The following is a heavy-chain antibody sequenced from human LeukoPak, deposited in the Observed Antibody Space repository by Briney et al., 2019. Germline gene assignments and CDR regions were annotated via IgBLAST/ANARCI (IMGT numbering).Heavy chain of an antibody. Sequence: GGSLTLSCAASGFTFSSYHMSWVRQATGKGLEWVSIISTDSTYTFYAHSVKGRFTISRDNSKDTLYLQMSSLRVEDTAVYFCAKGEGYCGGGTCYRYFDSWGQGTLVTVSS. V-gene: IGHV3-23*01. CDR1: GFTFSSYH. J-gene: IGHJ4*02. CDR2: ISTDSTYT. D-gene: IGHD2-15*01. CDR3: AKGEGYCGGGTCYRYFDS.